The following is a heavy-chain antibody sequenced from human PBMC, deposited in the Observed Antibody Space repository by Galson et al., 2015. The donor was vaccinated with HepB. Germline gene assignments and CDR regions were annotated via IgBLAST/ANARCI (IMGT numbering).Heavy chain of an antibody. CDR2: IYPGDSDT. D-gene: IGHD2-2*02. CDR1: GYSFTSYW. V-gene: IGHV5-51*01. Sequence: QSGAEVKKPGESLKISCKGSGYSFTSYWISWVRQMPGKGLEWMGIIYPGDSDTRYSPSFQGQVTISADKSISTAYLQWSSLKASDTAMYYCARLRVLGYCGSTSCYSGMDVWGQGTTVTVSS. CDR3: ARLRVLGYCGSTSCYSGMDV. J-gene: IGHJ6*02.